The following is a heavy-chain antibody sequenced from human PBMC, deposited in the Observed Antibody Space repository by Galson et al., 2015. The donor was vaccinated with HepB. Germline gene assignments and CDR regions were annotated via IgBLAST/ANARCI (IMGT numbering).Heavy chain of an antibody. CDR1: GYTFTSYG. CDR2: ISAYNGNT. CDR3: ARDQGKYCTGGVCPGAGD. Sequence: SVKVSCKASGYTFTSYGISWVRQAPGQGLEWMGWISAYNGNTNYAQKLQGRVTMTTDTSTSTAYMELRSLRSDDTAVYYCARDQGKYCTGGVCPGAGDWGQGTLVTVSS. D-gene: IGHD2-8*02. J-gene: IGHJ4*02. V-gene: IGHV1-18*01.